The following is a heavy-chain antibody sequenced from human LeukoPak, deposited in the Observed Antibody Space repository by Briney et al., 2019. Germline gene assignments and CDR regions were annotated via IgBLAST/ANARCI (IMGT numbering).Heavy chain of an antibody. V-gene: IGHV1-2*02. J-gene: IGHJ4*02. CDR3: ARLPRVHFDS. D-gene: IGHD2-8*01. CDR1: GYTFTGYY. CDR2: INPNRGGT. Sequence: ASVKVSCKPSGYTFTGYYLHWVRQAPGQGLEWMGWINPNRGGTNLAQKFQGRVIMTRDTSISTAYMEVTRLRSDDTAIYYCARLPRVHFDSWGQGTLVTVSS.